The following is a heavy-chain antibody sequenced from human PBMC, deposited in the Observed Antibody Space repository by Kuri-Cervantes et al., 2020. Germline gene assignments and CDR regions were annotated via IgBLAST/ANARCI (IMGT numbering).Heavy chain of an antibody. Sequence: GESLKISCAASGFTFSSYGMHWVRQAPGKGLEWVAVIWYDGSNKYYADSVKGRFTISRDNSKNTLYLQMHSLRAEDTAVYYCARASPYFDYWGQGTLVTVSS. V-gene: IGHV3-33*01. CDR2: IWYDGSNK. CDR3: ARASPYFDY. J-gene: IGHJ4*02. CDR1: GFTFSSYG.